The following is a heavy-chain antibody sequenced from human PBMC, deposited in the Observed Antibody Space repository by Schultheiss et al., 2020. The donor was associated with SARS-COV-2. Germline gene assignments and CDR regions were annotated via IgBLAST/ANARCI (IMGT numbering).Heavy chain of an antibody. J-gene: IGHJ3*02. V-gene: IGHV4-59*01. CDR1: GGSFSGYY. CDR2: IYYSGST. D-gene: IGHD4-23*01. CDR3: ARTTVVTPFGSGLVAFDI. Sequence: SQTLSLTCAVYGGSFSGYYWSWIRQPPGKGLEWIGYIYYSGSTYYNPSLKSRVTISVDTSKNQFSLKLSSVTAADTAVYYCARTTVVTPFGSGLVAFDIWGQGTMVTVSS.